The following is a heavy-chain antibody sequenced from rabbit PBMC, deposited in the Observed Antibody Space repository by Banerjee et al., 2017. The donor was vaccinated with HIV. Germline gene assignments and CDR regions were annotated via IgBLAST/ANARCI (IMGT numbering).Heavy chain of an antibody. CDR3: ARGASDSGAGFDF. J-gene: IGHJ6*01. CDR2: IYAGSSGST. Sequence: QSLEESGGDLVKPGASLTLTCTASGFSFSSSYWICWVRQAPGKGLEWIACIYAGSSGSTYYASWAKGRFTISKTSSTTVTLQMTSLTAADTATYFCARGASDSGAGFDFWGPGTLVTVS. CDR1: GFSFSSSYW. D-gene: IGHD1-1*01. V-gene: IGHV1S40*01.